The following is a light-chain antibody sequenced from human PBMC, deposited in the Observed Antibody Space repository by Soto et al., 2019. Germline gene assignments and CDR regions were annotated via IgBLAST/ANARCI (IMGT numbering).Light chain of an antibody. V-gene: IGLV2-14*01. CDR3: TSHSSGSTYV. CDR1: SSDVGGYNY. CDR2: EVI. J-gene: IGLJ1*01. Sequence: QSALTQPASVSGSPGQSITISCTGTSSDVGGYNYVSWYQQHPGKAPKLMIYEVINRPSGVSNRFSGSRSGNTASLTISGLQAEDEADYYCTSHSSGSTYVFGTGTKVTV.